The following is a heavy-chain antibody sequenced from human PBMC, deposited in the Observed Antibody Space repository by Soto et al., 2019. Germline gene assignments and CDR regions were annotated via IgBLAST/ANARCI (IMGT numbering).Heavy chain of an antibody. CDR3: ARDVPATHY. Sequence: GGSLRLSCAASGFTFSSYAMRWVRQAPGKGLEWVAVISYDGSNKYYADSVKGRFTISRDNSKNTLYLQMNSLRAEDTAVYYCARDVPATHYWGQGTLVTVSS. CDR2: ISYDGSNK. V-gene: IGHV3-30-3*01. D-gene: IGHD2-2*01. CDR1: GFTFSSYA. J-gene: IGHJ4*02.